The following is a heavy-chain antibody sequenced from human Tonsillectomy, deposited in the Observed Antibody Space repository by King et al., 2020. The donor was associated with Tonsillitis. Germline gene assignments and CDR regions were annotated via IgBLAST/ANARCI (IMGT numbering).Heavy chain of an antibody. D-gene: IGHD3-22*01. CDR1: GGTFSNYA. CDR2: IIPIFDAA. Sequence: QLVQSGAEVKKPGSSVKVSCKASGGTFSNYAIRWVRQAPGQGLEWMGGIIPIFDAANYAQKFQGRVTITADESTSTAYMELSSLRSEDTAVYYCARERSYYDTSGSHPFDYWGQGTLVTVSS. J-gene: IGHJ4*02. V-gene: IGHV1-69*01. CDR3: ARERSYYDTSGSHPFDY.